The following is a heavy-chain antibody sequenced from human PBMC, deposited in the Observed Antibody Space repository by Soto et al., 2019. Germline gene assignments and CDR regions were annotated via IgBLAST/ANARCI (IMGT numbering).Heavy chain of an antibody. V-gene: IGHV1-18*01. CDR2: ISAYNGNT. CDR3: ARVTITPIAAAGTDYYGMDV. Sequence: ASVKVSCKASGYTFTSYGISWVRQAPGQRLEWMGWISAYNGNTNYAQKLQGRVTMTTDTSTSTAYMELRSLRSDDTAVYYCARVTITPIAAAGTDYYGMDVWGQGTTVTVSS. J-gene: IGHJ6*02. D-gene: IGHD6-13*01. CDR1: GYTFTSYG.